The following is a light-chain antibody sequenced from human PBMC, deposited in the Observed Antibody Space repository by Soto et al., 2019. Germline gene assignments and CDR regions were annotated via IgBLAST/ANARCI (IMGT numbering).Light chain of an antibody. J-gene: IGLJ3*02. CDR3: SSYAGSNNHWV. V-gene: IGLV2-8*01. CDR1: SSDVGGYNY. Sequence: QSVLTQPPSASGSPGQSVTISCTGTSSDVGGYNYVSWYQQHPGKAPKLMIYEVSKRPSGVPDRFSGSKSGNTASLTVSGLQAEDEADYYCSSYAGSNNHWVLGGGTKLTVL. CDR2: EVS.